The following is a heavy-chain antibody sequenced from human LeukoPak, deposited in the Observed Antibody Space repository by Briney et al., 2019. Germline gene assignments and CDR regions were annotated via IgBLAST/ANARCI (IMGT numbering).Heavy chain of an antibody. J-gene: IGHJ4*02. CDR1: GYTFTSYD. CDR3: ATYCSSTSCYDY. CDR2: MNPNSGNT. D-gene: IGHD2-2*01. Sequence: ASVKVSCKVSGYTFTSYDISWVRQATGQGLEWMGWMNPNSGNTGYAQKFQGRVTITADKSTSTAYMELSSLRSEDTAVYYCATYCSSTSCYDYWGQGTLVTVSS. V-gene: IGHV1-8*01.